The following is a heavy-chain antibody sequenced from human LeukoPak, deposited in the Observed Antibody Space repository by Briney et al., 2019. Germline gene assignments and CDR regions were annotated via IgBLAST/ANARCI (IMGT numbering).Heavy chain of an antibody. D-gene: IGHD6-13*01. CDR2: IYPGYSDT. Sequence: GESLKISCKVSGYRLTNNWIGWVRQVPGKGLEWMGIIYPGYSDTRYSPSFQGQVTFSVDTSTSTVYLQWSSLKASDTAIYYCARFALSSSLDYWGQGTLVTVSP. J-gene: IGHJ4*02. CDR1: GYRLTNNW. CDR3: ARFALSSSLDY. V-gene: IGHV5-51*01.